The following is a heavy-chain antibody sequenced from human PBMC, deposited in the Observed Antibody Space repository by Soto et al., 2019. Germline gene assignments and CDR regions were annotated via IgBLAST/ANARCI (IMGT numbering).Heavy chain of an antibody. CDR2: TYPGDSDT. V-gene: IGHV5-51*01. CDR1: GYSFTSYW. J-gene: IGHJ6*02. CDR3: ARLLYEGPHYYYYYGMDV. Sequence: PGESLKISCKGSGYSFTSYWIGWVRQMPGKGLEWMGITYPGDSDTRYSPSFQGQVTISADKSISTAYLQWSSLKASDTAIYYCARLLYEGPHYYYYYGMDVWGQGTTVTVSS. D-gene: IGHD2-8*01.